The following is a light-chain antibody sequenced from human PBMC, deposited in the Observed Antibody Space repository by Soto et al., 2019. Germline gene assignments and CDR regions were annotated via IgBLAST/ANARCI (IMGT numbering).Light chain of an antibody. CDR3: SSSTSSPDLNVV. CDR1: SGVVGGSNY. V-gene: IGLV2-14*01. CDR2: DVS. Sequence: QSALTQPASVSGSPGQSITISCTGVSGVVGGSNYVSWYQQHPGKVPKLIIFDVSNRPSGVSIRFSGSKSGNTASLTISGLQAEDEADYYCSSSTSSPDLNVVFGGGTKLTVL. J-gene: IGLJ2*01.